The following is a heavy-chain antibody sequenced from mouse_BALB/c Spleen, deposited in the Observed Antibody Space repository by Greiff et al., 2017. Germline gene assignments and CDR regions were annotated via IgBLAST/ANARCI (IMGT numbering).Heavy chain of an antibody. D-gene: IGHD2-1*01. CDR3: ARIGNSYFDY. J-gene: IGHJ2*01. V-gene: IGHV5-12-2*01. Sequence: VQLKESGGGLVQPGGSLKLSCAASGFTFSSYTMSWVRQTPEKRLEWVAYISNGGGSTYYPDTVKGRFTISRDNAKNTLYLQMSSLKSEDTAMYYCARIGNSYFDYWGQGTTLTVSS. CDR1: GFTFSSYT. CDR2: ISNGGGST.